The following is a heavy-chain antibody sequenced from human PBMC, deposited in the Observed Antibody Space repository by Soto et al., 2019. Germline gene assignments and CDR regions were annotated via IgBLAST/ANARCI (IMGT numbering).Heavy chain of an antibody. CDR1: GFTFSNYR. Sequence: VDLVESGGGLVKPGGSLTLSCATSGFTFSNYRMNWVRQAPGKGLEWVASISGSGKDTFYRDSVKGRFTISRDNAESSLVLQMNSLTVDDTAVYHCARVHLVRTSSYYCGMAVWGPGTTITVSS. J-gene: IGHJ6*02. V-gene: IGHV3-21*06. CDR2: ISGSGKDT. D-gene: IGHD6-6*01. CDR3: ARVHLVRTSSYYCGMAV.